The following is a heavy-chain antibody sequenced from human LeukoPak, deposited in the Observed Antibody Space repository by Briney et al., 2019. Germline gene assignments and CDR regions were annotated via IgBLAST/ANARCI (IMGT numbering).Heavy chain of an antibody. Sequence: SGTLSLTCTVSGGSISSYYWNWIRQPPGKGLEWIGYIYYSGSTNYNPSLKSRGTISVDTSKNQFSLKLSSVTAADTAVYYCARGRAYDFWSGYYFDYWGQGTLVTVSS. V-gene: IGHV4-59*01. J-gene: IGHJ4*02. CDR3: ARGRAYDFWSGYYFDY. CDR2: IYYSGST. D-gene: IGHD3-3*01. CDR1: GGSISSYY.